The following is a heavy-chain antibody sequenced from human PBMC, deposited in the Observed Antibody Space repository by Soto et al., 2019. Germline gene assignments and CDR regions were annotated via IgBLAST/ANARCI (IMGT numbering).Heavy chain of an antibody. V-gene: IGHV3-33*01. CDR3: ARDYISIRAPDAFDI. D-gene: IGHD2-21*01. Sequence: GGSLRLSCAASGFTFSSYGMHWVRQAPGKGLEWVAVIWYDGSNKYYADSVKGRFTISRDNSKNTLYPQMNSLRAEDTAVYYCARDYISIRAPDAFDIWGQGTMVTVSS. CDR1: GFTFSSYG. J-gene: IGHJ3*02. CDR2: IWYDGSNK.